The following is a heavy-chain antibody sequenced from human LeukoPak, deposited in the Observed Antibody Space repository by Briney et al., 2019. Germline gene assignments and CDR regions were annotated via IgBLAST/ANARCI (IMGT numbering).Heavy chain of an antibody. Sequence: PSETLSLTCAVYGGSFSGYYWSWIRQPPGKGLEWIGEINHSGSTYYNPSLKSRVTISVDTSKNQFSLKLSSVTAADTAVYYCARRLHGDFVDYWGQGTLVTVSS. CDR1: GGSFSGYY. V-gene: IGHV4-34*01. CDR2: INHSGST. J-gene: IGHJ4*02. CDR3: ARRLHGDFVDY. D-gene: IGHD4-17*01.